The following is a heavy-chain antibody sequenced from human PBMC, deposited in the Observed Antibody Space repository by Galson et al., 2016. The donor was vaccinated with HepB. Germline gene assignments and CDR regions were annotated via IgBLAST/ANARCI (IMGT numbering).Heavy chain of an antibody. Sequence: SLRLSCAASGFTFSDYYMSWIRQAPGKGLEWFSYISSSGFAIEYTDSVRGRFTVSRDNAKTPLFQQMNSLRAEDTAVYYCARDGGPRGYYGTDVWGQGTTVTVSS. CDR2: ISSSGFAI. CDR3: ARDGGPRGYYGTDV. V-gene: IGHV3-11*01. D-gene: IGHD3-16*01. J-gene: IGHJ6*02. CDR1: GFTFSDYY.